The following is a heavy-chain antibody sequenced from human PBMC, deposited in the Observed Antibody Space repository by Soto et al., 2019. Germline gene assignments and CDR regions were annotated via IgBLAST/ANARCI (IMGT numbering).Heavy chain of an antibody. V-gene: IGHV4-59*01. J-gene: IGHJ6*02. CDR2: IYYSGST. CDR3: ARLPGYDFWSGYYYYGMDV. CDR1: GGSISSYY. Sequence: SETLSLTCTVSGGSISSYYWSWIRQPPGKGLEWIGYIYYSGSTNYNPSLKSRVTISVDTSKNQFSLKLSSVTAADTAVYYCARLPGYDFWSGYYYYGMDVWGQGTTVTVSS. D-gene: IGHD3-3*01.